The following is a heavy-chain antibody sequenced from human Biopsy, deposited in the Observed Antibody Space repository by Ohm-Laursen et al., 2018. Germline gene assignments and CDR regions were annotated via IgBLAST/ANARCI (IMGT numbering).Heavy chain of an antibody. CDR3: ARVAGGYAYYYGMDV. D-gene: IGHD5-12*01. CDR2: IYYDGIT. J-gene: IGHJ6*02. Sequence: SETLSLTCTVSGYSVTNDYYWGWIRQPPGKGLEWIGNIYYDGITYYNPSLKSRVAMSVDTSKNQFSLRLTSVTAADTALYYCARVAGGYAYYYGMDVWGQGTTVIVSS. V-gene: IGHV4-38-2*02. CDR1: GYSVTNDYY.